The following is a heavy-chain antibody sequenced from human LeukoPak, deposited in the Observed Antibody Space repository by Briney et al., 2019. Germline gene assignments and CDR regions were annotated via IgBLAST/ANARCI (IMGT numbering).Heavy chain of an antibody. CDR1: GFTFSRNG. Sequence: GGSLRLSCAASGFTFSRNGMHWVRQAPGEGLAWVTLVWYDGSSQYYADSVKGRFTISRDNSKNTLYLQMNSLRAEDTAVYYCARWVHPYGMDVWGQGTTVTVSS. CDR3: ARWVHPYGMDV. J-gene: IGHJ6*02. CDR2: VWYDGSSQ. D-gene: IGHD1-1*01. V-gene: IGHV3-33*01.